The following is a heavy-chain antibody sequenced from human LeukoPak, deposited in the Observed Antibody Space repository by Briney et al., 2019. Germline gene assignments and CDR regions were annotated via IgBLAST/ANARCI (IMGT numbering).Heavy chain of an antibody. CDR3: VREGYYL. CDR1: GGSISSYY. J-gene: IGHJ2*01. D-gene: IGHD3-22*01. CDR2: IYYSGST. Sequence: SETLSLTCTVSGGSISSYYWSWIRQPPGKGLEWIGYIYYSGSTNYNPSLKSRVTISVDTSKNQFSLKLNSVTAADTAVYYCVREGYYLWGRGTLVTVSS. V-gene: IGHV4-59*01.